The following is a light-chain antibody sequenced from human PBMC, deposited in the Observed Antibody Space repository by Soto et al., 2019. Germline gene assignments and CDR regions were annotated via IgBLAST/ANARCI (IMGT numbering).Light chain of an antibody. Sequence: QSALTQPASLSGSPGQSITISCTGTSSDIGAYDYVSWFQQHPGKAPKLMISEVNNRPSGVSNRFSGSKSGNTASLTISGLQAEDEADFFCCSYAGNGAWVFGGGTQLTVL. V-gene: IGLV2-14*01. CDR3: CSYAGNGAWV. J-gene: IGLJ3*02. CDR1: SSDIGAYDY. CDR2: EVN.